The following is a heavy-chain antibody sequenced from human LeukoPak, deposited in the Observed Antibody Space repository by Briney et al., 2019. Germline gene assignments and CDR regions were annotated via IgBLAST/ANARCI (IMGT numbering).Heavy chain of an antibody. CDR2: ISGSGTRT. V-gene: IGHV3-23*01. CDR3: AKEKFSSGFFGY. D-gene: IGHD6-19*01. Sequence: GGSLRLSCVASGFTFSTYAMSWVRQAPGKGLEWVSAISGSGTRTYYADSVKGRFTISRDNSKNTLFLQMNSLRAEDTAIFYCAKEKFSSGFFGYWGQGTLLTVSS. CDR1: GFTFSTYA. J-gene: IGHJ4*02.